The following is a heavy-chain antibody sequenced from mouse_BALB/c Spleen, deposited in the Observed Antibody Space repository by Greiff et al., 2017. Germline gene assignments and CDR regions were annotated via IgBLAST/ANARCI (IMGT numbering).Heavy chain of an antibody. J-gene: IGHJ3*01. CDR1: GFTFSNFG. CDR2: ISRGRSTI. Sequence: EVKLVESGGGLVQPGGSRKLSCAASGFTFSNFGMNWVRQAPEKGLEWVADISRGRSTIYYPDRVKGRFTISRDNPKNTLYLQMSSLKSEDTAMYDCARSDFCGAIAYWGQGTLVTVS. CDR3: ARSDFCGAIAY. V-gene: IGHV5-17*02.